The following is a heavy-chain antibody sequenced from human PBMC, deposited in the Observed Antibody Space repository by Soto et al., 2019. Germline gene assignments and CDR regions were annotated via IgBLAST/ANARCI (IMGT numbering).Heavy chain of an antibody. CDR2: IRAYNGDT. J-gene: IGHJ6*02. D-gene: IGHD3-10*01. Sequence: ASVKVSCKASGYIFTTYIITWVRQAPGQGLEWMGWIRAYNGDTTYPQKVQGRVTMTMETSTSTAYMELRSLRSDDTAVYYCARDPSGSGSFWDYYGMDVWGQGTTVTV. CDR1: GYIFTTYI. CDR3: ARDPSGSGSFWDYYGMDV. V-gene: IGHV1-18*01.